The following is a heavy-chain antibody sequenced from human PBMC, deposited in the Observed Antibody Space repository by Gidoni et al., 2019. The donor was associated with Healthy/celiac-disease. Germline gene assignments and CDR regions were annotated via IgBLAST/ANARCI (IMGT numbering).Heavy chain of an antibody. J-gene: IGHJ4*02. D-gene: IGHD3-16*01. Sequence: EVQLVESGGGLVQPGGSLRLSCAAPGFTFSSYDMHWVRQATGKGLEWVSAIGTAGDTYYPGSVKGRFTISRENAKNSLYLQMNSLRAGDTAVYYCARDLGGGVLDYWGQGTVVTVSS. CDR3: ARDLGGGVLDY. CDR1: GFTFSSYD. CDR2: IGTAGDT. V-gene: IGHV3-13*01.